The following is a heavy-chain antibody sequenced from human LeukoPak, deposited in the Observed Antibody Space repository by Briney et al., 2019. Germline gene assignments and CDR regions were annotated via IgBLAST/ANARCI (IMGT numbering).Heavy chain of an antibody. D-gene: IGHD3-22*01. CDR3: ARNRYYYDPSGPYIDF. Sequence: GGSLRLSCAASGFTFSTYEMNWVRQAPGKGLEWLSYISGSANTIYYADSVKGRFTISRDNAEKSLYLQLNSLRAGDTAVYYCARNRYYYDPSGPYIDFWGRGTLVTVSS. J-gene: IGHJ4*02. CDR2: ISGSANTI. V-gene: IGHV3-48*03. CDR1: GFTFSTYE.